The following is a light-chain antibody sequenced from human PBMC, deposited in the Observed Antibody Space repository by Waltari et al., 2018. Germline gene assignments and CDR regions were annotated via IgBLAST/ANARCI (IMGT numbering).Light chain of an antibody. CDR1: QSISSL. CDR3: QQYPRT. V-gene: IGKV1-5*03. Sequence: DIQMTQSHSTLSASVGDRVTITCRASQSISSLLDWYQQKPGKAPKLLIYKASSLESGVPSRFSGSGSGTEFTLTISSLQPDDFATYYCQQYPRTFGQGTKVEIK. CDR2: KAS. J-gene: IGKJ1*01.